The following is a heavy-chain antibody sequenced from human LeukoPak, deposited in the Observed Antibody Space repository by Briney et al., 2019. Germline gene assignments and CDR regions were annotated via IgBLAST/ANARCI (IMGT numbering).Heavy chain of an antibody. CDR3: TRNQYSSSWYGKMVYYYYMDV. J-gene: IGHJ6*03. D-gene: IGHD6-13*01. V-gene: IGHV3-49*03. CDR2: IRSKAYGGTT. Sequence: PGGSLRLSCTASGFTFGDYAMSWFRQAPGKGLEWVGFIRSKAYGGTTEYAASVKGRFTISRDDSKSIAYLQMNSLKTEDTAVYYCTRNQYSSSWYGKMVYYYYMDVWGKGTTVTVSS. CDR1: GFTFGDYA.